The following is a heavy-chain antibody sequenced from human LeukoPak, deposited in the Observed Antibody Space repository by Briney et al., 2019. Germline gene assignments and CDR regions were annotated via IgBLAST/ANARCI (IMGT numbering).Heavy chain of an antibody. J-gene: IGHJ4*02. CDR2: IIPIFGTA. V-gene: IGHV1-69*05. CDR3: ARDTPYYDSSGYPY. D-gene: IGHD3-22*01. CDR1: GGTFSSYA. Sequence: SMKVSCKASGGTFSSYAISWVRQAPGQGLEWMGRIIPIFGTANYAQKFQGRVTITTDESTSTAYMELSSLRSEDTAVYYCARDTPYYDSSGYPYWGQGTLVTVSS.